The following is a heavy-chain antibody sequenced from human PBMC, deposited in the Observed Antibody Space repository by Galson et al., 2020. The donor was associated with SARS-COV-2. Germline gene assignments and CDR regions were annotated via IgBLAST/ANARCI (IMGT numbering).Heavy chain of an antibody. CDR1: GGSISSGGYY. Sequence: ETSETLYLTCTVSGGSISSGGYYWSWIRQHPGKGLEWIGYIYYSGSTYYHPSLKSRVTISVDTSKNQFSLKLSSVTAADTAVYYCARVRTTMIVVVITSDAFDIWGQGTMVTVSS. CDR2: IYYSGST. CDR3: ARVRTTMIVVVITSDAFDI. V-gene: IGHV4-31*03. J-gene: IGHJ3*02. D-gene: IGHD3-22*01.